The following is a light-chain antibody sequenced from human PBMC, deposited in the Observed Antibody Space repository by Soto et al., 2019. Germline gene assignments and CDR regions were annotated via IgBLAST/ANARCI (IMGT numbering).Light chain of an antibody. CDR3: QSYDSSLSGWV. V-gene: IGLV1-40*01. Sequence: HSALTQPPSVSGAPGQRVTISCTGSSSNIGAGYDVHWYQQLPGTAPKLLISGNSNRPSGVPDRFSGSKSGTSASLAITGLQAEDEADYYCQSYDSSLSGWVFGGGTKVTVL. CDR2: GNS. CDR1: SSNIGAGYD. J-gene: IGLJ3*02.